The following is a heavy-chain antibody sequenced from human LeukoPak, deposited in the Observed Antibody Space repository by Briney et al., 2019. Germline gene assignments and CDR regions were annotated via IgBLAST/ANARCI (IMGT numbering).Heavy chain of an antibody. CDR1: GYSISSGYY. D-gene: IGHD4-17*01. J-gene: IGHJ4*02. V-gene: IGHV4-38-2*02. CDR2: LYHSGYT. Sequence: SETLSLTCTVSGYSISSGYYWGWIRQPPGVGLEWIGSLYHSGYTYYNQSLKSRVTISVDTSKNRFSLTLGSVTAADTAVYYCARVMTTVTILDYWGQGTLVTVSS. CDR3: ARVMTTVTILDY.